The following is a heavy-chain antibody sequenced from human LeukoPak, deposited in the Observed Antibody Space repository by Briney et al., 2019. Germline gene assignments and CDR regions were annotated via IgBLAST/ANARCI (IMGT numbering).Heavy chain of an antibody. V-gene: IGHV4-59*08. D-gene: IGHD4-17*01. CDR3: AKHSAHYCGNAYFDS. CDR2: MFHSGST. J-gene: IGHJ4*02. Sequence: SETLSLTCTVPGVSVTTYYWSWLPQPPGKGLEWIGNMFHSGSTNCHPSLKSRVTFSIDASKNHFSLKLTSVTAADTAIYYCAKHSAHYCGNAYFDSWGQGAPVTVSS. CDR1: GVSVTTYY.